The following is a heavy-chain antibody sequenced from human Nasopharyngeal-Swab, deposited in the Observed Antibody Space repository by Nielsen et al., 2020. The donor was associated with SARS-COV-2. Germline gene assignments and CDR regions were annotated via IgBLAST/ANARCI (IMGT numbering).Heavy chain of an antibody. J-gene: IGHJ4*02. Sequence: ASAKVSCKPSGYTFTNFAMHWVRQAPGQRLEWMGWINTGNGNTEYSQRFQGRVAITRDTSASTAYMELSSLRSEDTAVYYCASGYSSGWPTSDAFDYWGQGSLVSVSS. V-gene: IGHV1-3*04. CDR1: GYTFTNFA. CDR3: ASGYSSGWPTSDAFDY. D-gene: IGHD6-19*01. CDR2: INTGNGNT.